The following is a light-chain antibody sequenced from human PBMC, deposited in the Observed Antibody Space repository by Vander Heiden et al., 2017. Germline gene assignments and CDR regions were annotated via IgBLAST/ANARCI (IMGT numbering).Light chain of an antibody. J-gene: IGKJ4*01. CDR2: WAS. CDR1: PSILYSSYNQNY. CDR3: QQYYSTPLT. V-gene: IGKV4-1*01. Sequence: DIVMPQSLDSLAVSLGARATINCTSRPSILYSSYNQNYSAWSQQKPGHPPKLLIYWASTRESVVPDRVSASGSGTDFNLTISSLRAEDVAADYCQQYYSTPLTFGGGTKVEIK.